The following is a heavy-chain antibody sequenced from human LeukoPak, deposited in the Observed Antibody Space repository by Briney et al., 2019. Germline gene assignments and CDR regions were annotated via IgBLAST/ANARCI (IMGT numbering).Heavy chain of an antibody. Sequence: PGGSLRLSCAASGFTFTNYGMHWVRQAPGKGLEWVAFIRSDESNEYYADSVKGRFTISRDDSRSTLYLQMNSLRAEDTAVYYCARDARGYSYGPLDYWGQGTLVTVSS. CDR3: ARDARGYSYGPLDY. J-gene: IGHJ4*02. D-gene: IGHD5-18*01. V-gene: IGHV3-30*02. CDR2: IRSDESNE. CDR1: GFTFTNYG.